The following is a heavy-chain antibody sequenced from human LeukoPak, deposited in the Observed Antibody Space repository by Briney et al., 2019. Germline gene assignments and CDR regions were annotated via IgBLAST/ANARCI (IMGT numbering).Heavy chain of an antibody. V-gene: IGHV4-34*01. CDR3: ARGDAAARLRH. J-gene: IGHJ1*01. Sequence: SETLSLTCAVYGGSFSGYYYTWIRQPPGKGLEWIGEINHSGRTYYSPSLKSRVTISLDTSKNQFSLRLSSVTAADAAVYFCARGDAAARLRHWGQGTLVTVSS. CDR2: INHSGRT. D-gene: IGHD6-6*01. CDR1: GGSFSGYY.